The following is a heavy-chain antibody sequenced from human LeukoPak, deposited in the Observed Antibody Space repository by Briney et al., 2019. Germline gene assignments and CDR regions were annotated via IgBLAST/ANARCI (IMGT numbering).Heavy chain of an antibody. J-gene: IGHJ4*02. CDR3: AKGSVLYEGPSLDY. CDR1: GFTFSSYA. V-gene: IGHV3-23*01. CDR2: ISGGGDST. D-gene: IGHD2-21*01. Sequence: GGSLRLSCAASGFTFSSYAMSWVRQAPGKGLEWVSTISGGGDSTYYADSVKGRFAISRDNSKNTLYLQMNSLRAEDTASYYCAKGSVLYEGPSLDYWGQGTLVTVSS.